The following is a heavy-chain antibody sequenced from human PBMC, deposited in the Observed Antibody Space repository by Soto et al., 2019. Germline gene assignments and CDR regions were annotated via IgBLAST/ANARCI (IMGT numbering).Heavy chain of an antibody. CDR3: ARTGYSSGWSDY. Sequence: ASVKVSCKASGYTFTSHYMHWVRQAPGQGLEGMGIINPSGGSTSYAQKFQGRVTMTRDTSTSTVYMELSSLRSDDTAVYYCARTGYSSGWSDYWGQGTLVTVSS. CDR1: GYTFTSHY. D-gene: IGHD6-19*01. J-gene: IGHJ4*02. CDR2: INPSGGST. V-gene: IGHV1-46*01.